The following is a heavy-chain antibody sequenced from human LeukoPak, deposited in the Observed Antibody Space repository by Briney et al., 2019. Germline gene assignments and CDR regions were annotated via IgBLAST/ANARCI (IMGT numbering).Heavy chain of an antibody. D-gene: IGHD6-13*01. Sequence: ASVKVSCKASGYTFTSYDINWVRQATGQGLEWMGWMNPNSGNTGYAQKFQGRVTMTRNTSISTAYMELSRLRSDDTAVYYCAREEYSSSWVFDYWGQGTLVTVSS. CDR3: AREEYSSSWVFDY. CDR2: MNPNSGNT. J-gene: IGHJ4*02. CDR1: GYTFTSYD. V-gene: IGHV1-8*01.